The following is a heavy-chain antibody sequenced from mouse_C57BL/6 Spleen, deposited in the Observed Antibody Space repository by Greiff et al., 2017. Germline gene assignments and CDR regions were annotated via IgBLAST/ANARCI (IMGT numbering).Heavy chain of an antibody. CDR2: IDPETGGT. CDR1: GYTFTDYE. V-gene: IGHV1-15*01. D-gene: IGHD4-1*01. CDR3: TKLVHWYFDV. Sequence: VQGVESGAELVRPGASVTLSCKASGYTFTDYEMHWVKQTPVHGLEWIGAIDPETGGTAYNQKFKGKAILTADKSSSTAYMDLRSLTSEDSAVYYCTKLVHWYFDVRGTGTTVTVSS. J-gene: IGHJ1*03.